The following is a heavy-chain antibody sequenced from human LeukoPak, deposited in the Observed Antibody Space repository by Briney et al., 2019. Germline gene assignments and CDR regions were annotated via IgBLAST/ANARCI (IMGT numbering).Heavy chain of an antibody. V-gene: IGHV1-8*01. CDR1: GYTFTSYD. Sequence: ASVKVSCKASGYTFTSYDINWVRQATGQGLEWMGWMNPNSGNTGYAQKFQGRVTMTRNTSISTAYMELSSLRSEDTAVYYCASEYCSSTSCYDAFDIWGQGTMATVSS. J-gene: IGHJ3*02. D-gene: IGHD2-2*01. CDR2: MNPNSGNT. CDR3: ASEYCSSTSCYDAFDI.